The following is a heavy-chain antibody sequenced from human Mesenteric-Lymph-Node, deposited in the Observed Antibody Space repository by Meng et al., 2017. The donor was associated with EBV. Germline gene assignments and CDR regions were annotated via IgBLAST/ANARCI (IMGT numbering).Heavy chain of an antibody. CDR1: GFSLRTSGVG. CDR2: IYWDDDK. Sequence: QITVMGSGPTRVNPQNPRAVTWTFTGFSLRTSGVGVGWIRQPPGKALEWLALIYWDDDKRYSPSLKTRLTITKDTSENQVVLTMTNMDPVDAATYYCAHRTSNCFDPWGQGTLVTVSS. J-gene: IGHJ5*02. V-gene: IGHV2-5*02. CDR3: AHRTSNCFDP.